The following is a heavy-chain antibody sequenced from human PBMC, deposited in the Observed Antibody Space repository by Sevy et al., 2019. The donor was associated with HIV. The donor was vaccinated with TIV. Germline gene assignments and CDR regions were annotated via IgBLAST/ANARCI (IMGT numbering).Heavy chain of an antibody. CDR2: ISYDGSNK. D-gene: IGHD3-3*01. CDR1: GFTFSSYA. J-gene: IGHJ2*01. CDR3: AKGNSDFWSGFRYFDL. Sequence: GGSLRLSCAASGFTFSSYAMHWVRQAPGKGLEWVAVISYDGSNKYYADSVKGRFTISRDNSKNTLYLQMNSLRVEDTAVYFCAKGNSDFWSGFRYFDLWGRGTLVTVSS. V-gene: IGHV3-30-3*01.